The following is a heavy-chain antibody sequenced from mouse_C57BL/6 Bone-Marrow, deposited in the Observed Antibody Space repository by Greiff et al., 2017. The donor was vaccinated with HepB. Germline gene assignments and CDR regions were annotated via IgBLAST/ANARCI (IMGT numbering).Heavy chain of an antibody. CDR2: IDPENGDT. J-gene: IGHJ3*01. Sequence: VQLQQSGAELVRPGASVKLSCTASGFNIKDDYMHWVKQRPEQGLEWIGWIDPENGDTEYASKLQGKATITADTSSNTAYLQLSSLTSEDTAVYYGTSDGYYPAWFAYWGQGTLVTVSA. CDR1: GFNIKDDY. D-gene: IGHD2-3*01. CDR3: TSDGYYPAWFAY. V-gene: IGHV14-4*01.